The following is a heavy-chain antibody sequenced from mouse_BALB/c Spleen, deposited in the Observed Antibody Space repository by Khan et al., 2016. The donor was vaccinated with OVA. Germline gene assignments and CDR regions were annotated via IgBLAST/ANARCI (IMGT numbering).Heavy chain of an antibody. J-gene: IGHJ3*01. V-gene: IGHV1-77*01. D-gene: IGHD1-1*01. CDR3: ARGGYSVFAY. CDR1: GYTFTDYV. Sequence: QVQLKQSGPELVKPGASVKMSCKASGYTFTDYVINWVKQRTGQGLEWIGDIYPGSGSTYYNEKFKGKAKLTADKSYNTAYMQLSSLTFEDSAVYFCARGGYSVFAYWGQGTLVTVSA. CDR2: IYPGSGST.